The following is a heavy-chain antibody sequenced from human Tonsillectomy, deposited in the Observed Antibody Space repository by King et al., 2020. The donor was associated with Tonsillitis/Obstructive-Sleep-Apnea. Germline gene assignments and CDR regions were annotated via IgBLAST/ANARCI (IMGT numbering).Heavy chain of an antibody. CDR1: GASLSSFS. J-gene: IGHJ4*02. D-gene: IGHD2-2*01. CDR3: PRGPQRHKHLDY. Sequence: VQLQESGPGLVKASETLSLTCTVSGASLSSFSWSWIRQPPGKGLEWIGYMDYTGSTDYHPSLKSRATISKGMSKNRFSLKLSSVTAADTAVYYCPRGPQRHKHLDYWRPGTLVTVSS. V-gene: IGHV4-59*01. CDR2: MDYTGST.